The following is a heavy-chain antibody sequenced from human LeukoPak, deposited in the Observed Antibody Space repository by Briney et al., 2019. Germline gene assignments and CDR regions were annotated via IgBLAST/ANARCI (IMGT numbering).Heavy chain of an antibody. CDR2: ISSSSSYI. J-gene: IGHJ5*02. D-gene: IGHD6-13*01. Sequence: PGGSLRLSCAASGFTFSSYSMNWVRQAPGKGLEWVSSISSSSSYIYYADSVKGRFTISRDNAKNSPYLQMNSLRAEDTAVYYCACTPYGQQLAWFDPWGQGTLVTVSS. V-gene: IGHV3-21*01. CDR3: ACTPYGQQLAWFDP. CDR1: GFTFSSYS.